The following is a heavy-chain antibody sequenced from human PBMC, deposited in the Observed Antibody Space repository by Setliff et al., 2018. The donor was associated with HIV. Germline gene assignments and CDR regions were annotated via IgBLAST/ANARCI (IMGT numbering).Heavy chain of an antibody. CDR3: ARDPPRKLEVVGPFDY. CDR2: ITSTGSTI. D-gene: IGHD2-15*01. J-gene: IGHJ4*02. Sequence: HPGGSLRLSCAASGFTFSSYAMSRVRQAPGKGLEWISYITSTGSTIFYADSVKGRFTISRDNSKNTMYLQMNTLRVEDTAVYYCARDPPRKLEVVGPFDYWGQGMMVTVSS. V-gene: IGHV3-48*01. CDR1: GFTFSSYA.